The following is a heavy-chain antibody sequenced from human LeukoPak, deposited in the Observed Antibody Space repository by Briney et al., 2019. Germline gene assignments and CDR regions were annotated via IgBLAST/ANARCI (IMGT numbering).Heavy chain of an antibody. CDR3: AREGLAARQEYYFDY. J-gene: IGHJ4*02. CDR1: GGTFSSYA. V-gene: IGHV1-69*04. CDR2: IIPIFGIA. D-gene: IGHD6-6*01. Sequence: ASVKVSCKASGGTFSSYAISWVRQAPGQGLEWMGRIIPIFGIANYAQKFQGRVTITADKSTGTAYMELSSLRSEDTAVYYCAREGLAARQEYYFDYWGQGTLVTVSS.